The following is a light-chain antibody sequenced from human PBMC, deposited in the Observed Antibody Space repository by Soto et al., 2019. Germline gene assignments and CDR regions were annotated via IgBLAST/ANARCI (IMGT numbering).Light chain of an antibody. CDR1: QSVSSSY. Sequence: EIVLTQSPGTLSLSPGERVTLSCRASQSVSSSYLAWYQHKPGQAPRPLIYGASNRATGIPARFSGSGSGTDFTLTISSLEPEDFAVYYCQHRTTWPATFGQGTRLE. J-gene: IGKJ5*01. CDR3: QHRTTWPAT. CDR2: GAS. V-gene: IGKV3D-20*02.